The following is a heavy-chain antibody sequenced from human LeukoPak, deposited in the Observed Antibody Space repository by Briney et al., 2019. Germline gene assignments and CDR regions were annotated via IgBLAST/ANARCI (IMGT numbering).Heavy chain of an antibody. Sequence: GGSLRLSCAASGFTFSSYAMSWVRQAPGKGLEWVAVQDGNNKYYTDSVKGRFTISRDNSKNTLYLQMNSLRAEDTAVYYCARDDRGYSGYHFDHWGQGTLVTVSS. CDR3: ARDDRGYSGYHFDH. V-gene: IGHV3-30-3*01. D-gene: IGHD5-12*01. J-gene: IGHJ4*02. CDR2: QDGNNK. CDR1: GFTFSSYA.